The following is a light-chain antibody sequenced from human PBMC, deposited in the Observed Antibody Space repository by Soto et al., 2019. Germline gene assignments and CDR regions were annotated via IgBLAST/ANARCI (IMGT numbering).Light chain of an antibody. CDR3: AAWDDSLNGPV. CDR1: SSNIGANL. V-gene: IGLV1-44*01. CDR2: SNN. Sequence: QSVLTQPPSASGTPGQRVTISCSGSSSNIGANLVNWYQQFPGTAPKLLIYSNNQRPSGVPDRFSGSKSDTSASLAISGLQSEDEADYSCAAWDDSLNGPVFGGGTKLTVL. J-gene: IGLJ2*01.